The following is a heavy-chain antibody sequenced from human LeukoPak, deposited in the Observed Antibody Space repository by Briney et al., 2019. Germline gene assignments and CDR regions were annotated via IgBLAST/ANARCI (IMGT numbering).Heavy chain of an antibody. Sequence: ASVKVSCKASGYTFTGYYMHWVRQAPGQGLEWMGWISAYNGNTNYAQKLQGRVTMTTDTSTSTAYMELRSLRSDDTAVYYCARRHYYGSGSFDYWGQGTLVTVSS. CDR2: ISAYNGNT. CDR3: ARRHYYGSGSFDY. D-gene: IGHD3-10*01. J-gene: IGHJ4*02. CDR1: GYTFTGYY. V-gene: IGHV1-18*04.